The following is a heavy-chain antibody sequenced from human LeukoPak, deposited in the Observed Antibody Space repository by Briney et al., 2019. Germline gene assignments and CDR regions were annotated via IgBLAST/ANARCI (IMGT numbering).Heavy chain of an antibody. CDR2: LYSGGNT. CDR1: GFTVSSNY. Sequence: GGSLRLSCAVSGFTVSSNYMSWVRQAPGKGLEWVSVLYSGGNTYYADSVKGRFTISRDNAKNSLYLQMNSLRAEDTAVYYCARDHSGNYYYGMDVWGQGTTVTVSS. CDR3: ARDHSGNYYYGMDV. V-gene: IGHV3-53*01. D-gene: IGHD1-26*01. J-gene: IGHJ6*02.